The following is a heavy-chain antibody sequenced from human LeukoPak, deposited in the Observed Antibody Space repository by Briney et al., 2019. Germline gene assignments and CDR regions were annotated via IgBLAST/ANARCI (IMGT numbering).Heavy chain of an antibody. CDR1: GYTFTSYD. J-gene: IGHJ6*02. D-gene: IGHD3-10*01. Sequence: ASVKVSCKASGYTFTSYDINWVRQATGQGLEWMGWMNPNSGNTGYAQKFQGRVTMTRNTSISTAYMELSSLRSEDTAVYYCARGGRYGLGYYYGMDVWGQGTTVTVSS. CDR2: MNPNSGNT. CDR3: ARGGRYGLGYYYGMDV. V-gene: IGHV1-8*01.